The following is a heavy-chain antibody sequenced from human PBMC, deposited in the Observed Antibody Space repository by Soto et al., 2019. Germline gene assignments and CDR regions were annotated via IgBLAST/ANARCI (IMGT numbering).Heavy chain of an antibody. CDR3: ARAKQWLDFFDY. CDR1: GFTFSSYE. Sequence: PGGSLRLSCAASGFTFSSYEINWVRQAPGKGLEWVSYISSSGSTIYYADSVKGRFTISRDNAKNSLYLQMNSLRAEDTAVYYCARAKQWLDFFDYWGQGTLVTVSS. V-gene: IGHV3-48*03. J-gene: IGHJ4*02. CDR2: ISSSGSTI. D-gene: IGHD6-19*01.